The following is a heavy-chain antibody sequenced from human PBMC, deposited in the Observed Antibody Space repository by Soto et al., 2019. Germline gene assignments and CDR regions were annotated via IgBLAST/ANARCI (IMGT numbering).Heavy chain of an antibody. V-gene: IGHV4-30-4*01. CDR3: ARDLVANNWNDFLSGMDV. J-gene: IGHJ6*02. CDR1: GGSISSGDYY. CDR2: IYYSGST. D-gene: IGHD1-20*01. Sequence: QVQLQESGPGLVKPSQTLSLTCTVSGGSISSGDYYWSWIRQPPGKGLEWIGYIYYSGSTYYNPSLKRRVTISVDTSKNQFSLKLSSVTAADTAVYYCARDLVANNWNDFLSGMDVWGQGTTVTVSS.